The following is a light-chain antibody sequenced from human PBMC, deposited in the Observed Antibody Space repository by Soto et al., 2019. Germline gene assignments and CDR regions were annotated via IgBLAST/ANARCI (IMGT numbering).Light chain of an antibody. CDR3: HQYDSWT. CDR2: GAS. CDR1: QSVSSY. Sequence: EIVLTQSPATLSLSPWERATLSCRASQSVSSYLAWYQQKPGQAPRLLIYGASSRATGIPDRFSGSGSGTDFTLTISRLEPEDFAVYYCHQYDSWTFGQGTKVDNK. V-gene: IGKV3-20*01. J-gene: IGKJ1*01.